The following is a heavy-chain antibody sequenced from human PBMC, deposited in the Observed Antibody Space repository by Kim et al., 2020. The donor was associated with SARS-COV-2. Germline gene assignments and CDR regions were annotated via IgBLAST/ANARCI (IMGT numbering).Heavy chain of an antibody. D-gene: IGHD3-9*01. V-gene: IGHV4-34*01. J-gene: IGHJ4*02. CDR1: GGSFSGYY. Sequence: SETLSLTCAVYGGSFSGYYWSWIRQPPGKGLEWIGEINHSGSTNYNPSLKSRVTISVDTSKNQFSLKLSSVTAADTAVYYCARGLLLPGRYFDWLLYGFDYWGQGTLVTVSS. CDR3: ARGLLLPGRYFDWLLYGFDY. CDR2: INHSGST.